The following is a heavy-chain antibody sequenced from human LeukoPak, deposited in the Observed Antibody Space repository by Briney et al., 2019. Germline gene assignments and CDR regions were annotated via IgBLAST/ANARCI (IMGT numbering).Heavy chain of an antibody. V-gene: IGHV3-30-3*01. D-gene: IGHD3-22*01. CDR2: ISYDGSNK. CDR3: ARGTSYYYDSSGYEVPFDY. CDR1: GFTFSSYA. J-gene: IGHJ4*02. Sequence: GGSLRLSCAASGFTFSSYAMHWVRQAPGKGLEWVAVISYDGSNKYYADSVKGRFTISRDNSKNTLYLQMNSLRAEDTAVYYCARGTSYYYDSSGYEVPFDYWGQGTLVTVSS.